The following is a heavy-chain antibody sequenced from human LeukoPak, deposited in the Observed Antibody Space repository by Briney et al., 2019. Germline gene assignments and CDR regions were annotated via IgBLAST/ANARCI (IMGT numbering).Heavy chain of an antibody. Sequence: SETLSLTCTVSGGSISSYYWSWIRQPAGKGLEWIGLIYTSGSTNYNPSLKSRATMSVDTSKNQFSLKLSSVTAADTAVYYCARAHNGYSYGQIPLAIMGDVWGKGTTVTVSS. CDR1: GGSISSYY. D-gene: IGHD5-18*01. J-gene: IGHJ6*04. V-gene: IGHV4-4*07. CDR3: ARAHNGYSYGQIPLAIMGDV. CDR2: IYTSGST.